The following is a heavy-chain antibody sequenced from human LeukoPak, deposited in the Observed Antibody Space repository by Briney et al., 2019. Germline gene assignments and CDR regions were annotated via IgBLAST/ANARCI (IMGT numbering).Heavy chain of an antibody. V-gene: IGHV3-48*04. J-gene: IGHJ6*02. D-gene: IGHD2-8*01. CDR2: ISSSSSTI. Sequence: GGSLRLSCAAPGFTFSGYSMNWVRQAPGKGLEWVSYISSSSSTIYYVDSVKGRFTISRENAKNSLYLQMNSLRAEDTAVYYCARQGMVQYYYYYGMDVWGQGTTVTVSS. CDR3: ARQGMVQYYYYYGMDV. CDR1: GFTFSGYS.